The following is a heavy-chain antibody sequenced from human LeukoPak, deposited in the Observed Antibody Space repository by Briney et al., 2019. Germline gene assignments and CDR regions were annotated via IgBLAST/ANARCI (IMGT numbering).Heavy chain of an antibody. CDR1: GITLSNCG. Sequence: GGSLRLSCAVSGITLSNCGMSWVRQAPGKGLDWVSGISGSGGGTTYSDAVKGRFTISRDSRKNTLHLQMNSLRAEDTAVYYCAKRGVVIRVILVGFHKEAYYFDSWGQGALVIGSS. J-gene: IGHJ4*02. D-gene: IGHD3-22*01. V-gene: IGHV3-23*01. CDR3: AKRGVVIRVILVGFHKEAYYFDS. CDR2: ISGSGGGT.